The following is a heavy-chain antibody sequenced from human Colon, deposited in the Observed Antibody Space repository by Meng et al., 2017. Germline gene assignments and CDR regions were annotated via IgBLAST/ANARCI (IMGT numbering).Heavy chain of an antibody. CDR1: GFLLNTDGVA. Sequence: QITLKEFGPTLVQPTQTLTLTCSVSGFLLNTDGVAGGWIRHPPGKAPEWLALIYRDEDARYSPSLRNRLSITQDAAKNQVFLTMTNMESVDTATYFCSHGVVSYATWVACFDSWGQGTLVTVSS. D-gene: IGHD2-8*02. J-gene: IGHJ5*01. CDR2: IYRDEDA. CDR3: SHGVVSYATWVACFDS. V-gene: IGHV2-5*02.